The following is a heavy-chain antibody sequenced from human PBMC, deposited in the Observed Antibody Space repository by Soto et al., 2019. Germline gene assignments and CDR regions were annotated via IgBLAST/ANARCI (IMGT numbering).Heavy chain of an antibody. Sequence: TVKLPCQSSGGTFSSYAISWLRQAPGQGLEWMGGIIPIFGTANYAQKFQGRVTITADESTSTAYMELSSLRSEDPAVYYCARVHLCWGQGSRITVSS. J-gene: IGHJ4*01. V-gene: IGHV1-69*13. CDR2: IIPIFGTA. CDR3: ARVHLC. CDR1: GGTFSSYA.